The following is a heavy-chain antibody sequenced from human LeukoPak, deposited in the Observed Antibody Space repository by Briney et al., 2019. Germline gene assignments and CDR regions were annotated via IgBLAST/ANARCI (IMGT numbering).Heavy chain of an antibody. CDR1: GGTFSSYA. CDR3: ARAGAQYCSGGSCYLGY. V-gene: IGHV1-3*03. D-gene: IGHD2-15*01. Sequence: ASVKVSCKASGGTFSSYAISWVRQAPGQRLEWMGWINAGNGITKYSQEFQGRLTITRDTSASTTYMELSSLRSEDMAVYYCARAGAQYCSGGSCYLGYWGQGTLVTVSS. J-gene: IGHJ4*02. CDR2: INAGNGIT.